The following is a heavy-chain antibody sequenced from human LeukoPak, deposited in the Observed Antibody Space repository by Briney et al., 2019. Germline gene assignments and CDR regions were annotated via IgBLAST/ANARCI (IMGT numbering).Heavy chain of an antibody. V-gene: IGHV3-23*01. Sequence: PGGSLRLPCTASGFPFSSYPMSWVRQAPGKGLEWVSAISGGGGNTYYADAVKGRFTISRDNSKNTLYLQMISLRAEDTAVYYCAKYGQGELLLEFDYWGQGALVTVSS. CDR2: ISGGGGNT. CDR3: AKYGQGELLLEFDY. CDR1: GFPFSSYP. D-gene: IGHD1-26*01. J-gene: IGHJ4*02.